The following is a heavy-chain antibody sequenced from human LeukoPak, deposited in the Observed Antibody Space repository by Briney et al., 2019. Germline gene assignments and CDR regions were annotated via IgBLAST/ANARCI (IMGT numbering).Heavy chain of an antibody. CDR1: GYTFTGYY. Sequence: ASVKVSCKASGYTFTGYYMHWVRQAPGQGLEWVGWISTYNGDTNYAQKLQGRVTMTTDTSTTTVYMEMRSLRSDDTAVYYCATTMSSSWYYWGQGTLVTVSS. CDR2: ISTYNGDT. D-gene: IGHD6-13*01. CDR3: ATTMSSSWYY. J-gene: IGHJ4*02. V-gene: IGHV1-18*04.